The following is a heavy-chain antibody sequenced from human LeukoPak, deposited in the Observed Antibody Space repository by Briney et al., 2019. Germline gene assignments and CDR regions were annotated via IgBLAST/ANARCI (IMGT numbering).Heavy chain of an antibody. CDR1: GFTFSSYS. D-gene: IGHD6-13*01. V-gene: IGHV3-21*01. CDR3: ARASEKDSSSWLFLWDDAFDI. Sequence: GGSLRLSCAASGFTFSSYSMNWVRQAPGKGLEWVSSISSSSSYIYYADSVKGRFTISRDNAKNSLYLQMTSLRAEDTAVYYCARASEKDSSSWLFLWDDAFDIWGQGTMVTVSS. CDR2: ISSSSSYI. J-gene: IGHJ3*02.